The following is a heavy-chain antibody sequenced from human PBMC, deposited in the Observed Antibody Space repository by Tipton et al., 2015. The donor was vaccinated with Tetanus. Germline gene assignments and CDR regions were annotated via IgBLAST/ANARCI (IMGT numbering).Heavy chain of an antibody. J-gene: IGHJ6*02. CDR1: GASISSAIYY. V-gene: IGHV4-39*01. CDR2: ISYSGAT. CDR3: ARRAITKAAMVV. Sequence: TLSLTCAVSGASISSAIYYWAWLRQTPGKGLEWIADISYSGATNSNPSLESRVSLSVETSKNEFSLRLKSVTAADTGAYYCARRAITKAAMVVWGQGTTVTVAS.